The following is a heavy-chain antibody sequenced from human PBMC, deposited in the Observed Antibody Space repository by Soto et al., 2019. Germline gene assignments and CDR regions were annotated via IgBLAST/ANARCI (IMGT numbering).Heavy chain of an antibody. J-gene: IGHJ4*02. D-gene: IGHD6-19*01. CDR2: TYYRSKWYK. V-gene: IGHV6-1*01. Sequence: PSQPRPLTCAISVDSVSTNIAAWIWIRQSPSRVLECLGSTYYRSKWYKDYEVYVESRITINPETPKNQFSLRLNSVTHEETAVYYCPRGDSTGWSRGGFAYRRQGTLVPVSP. CDR1: VDSVSTNIAA. CDR3: PRGDSTGWSRGGFAY.